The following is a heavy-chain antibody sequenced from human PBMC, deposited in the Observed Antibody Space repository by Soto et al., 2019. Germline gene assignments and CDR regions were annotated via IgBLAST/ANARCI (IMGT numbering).Heavy chain of an antibody. CDR1: GFTFSSYG. V-gene: IGHV3-33*01. J-gene: IGHJ5*02. CDR3: ARARLRSSGWCDP. CDR2: IWYDGSNK. Sequence: QVQLVESGGGVVQPGRSLRLSCAASGFTFSSYGMHWVRQAPGTGLEWVAVIWYDGSNKYYADSVKGRFTISRDNSKNTLYLQMNSLRAEDTAVYYCARARLRSSGWCDPWGQGTLVTVSS.